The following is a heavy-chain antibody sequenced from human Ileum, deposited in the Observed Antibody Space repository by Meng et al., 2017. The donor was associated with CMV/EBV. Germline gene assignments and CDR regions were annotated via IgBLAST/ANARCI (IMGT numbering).Heavy chain of an antibody. V-gene: IGHV4-31*03. CDR2: IYYSGLS. J-gene: IGHJ4*02. CDR1: GDSISSGGYY. CDR3: AKKLDY. Sequence: TLSLTCTVDGDSISSGGYYWTWIRQPRGKGLEWIGYIYYSGLSYYSPSLKSRLTISVDKSKNQFSLKLTSVTAADTAVYYCAKKLDYWGRGTLVTVSS.